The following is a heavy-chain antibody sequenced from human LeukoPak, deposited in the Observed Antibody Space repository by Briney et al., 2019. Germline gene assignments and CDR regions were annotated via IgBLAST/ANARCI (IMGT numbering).Heavy chain of an antibody. V-gene: IGHV4-34*01. CDR2: INHSGST. D-gene: IGHD3-16*01. J-gene: IGHJ4*02. CDR1: GGSFSDYY. Sequence: SETLSLTCAVYGGSFSDYYWSWIRQPPGKGLEWIGEINHSGSTNYNPSLKSRVTISVDTSKNQFTLKLSSVTAADTAVYYCARRGGGMRYWGQGTLVTVSS. CDR3: ARRGGGMRY.